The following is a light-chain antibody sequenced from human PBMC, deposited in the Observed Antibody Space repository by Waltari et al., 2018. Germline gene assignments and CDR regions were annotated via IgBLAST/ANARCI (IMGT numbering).Light chain of an antibody. Sequence: DIPMTQSPSTLSASVGDRVTLICRASQSISRWLAWYQQKPGKAPNLLIYKASTLESGVPSRFSGSGSGTEFTLTISGLQPDDFATYYCQHRTFGQGTKVEVK. V-gene: IGKV1-5*03. J-gene: IGKJ1*01. CDR2: KAS. CDR1: QSISRW. CDR3: QHRT.